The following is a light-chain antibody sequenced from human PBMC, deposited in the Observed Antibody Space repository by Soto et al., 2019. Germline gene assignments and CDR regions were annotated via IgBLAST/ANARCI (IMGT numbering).Light chain of an antibody. V-gene: IGKV3-20*01. CDR1: QSISPSY. CDR2: GAS. J-gene: IGKJ2*03. Sequence: EIVLTQSPGTLSLSPGDRVALSCRASQSISPSYLAWYQQRPGQAPRLLIYGASSRATGVADRFRGVGSGTDFTLTITRLEPEDFAVYYCHQYGSSPPYSFGQGTKLEI. CDR3: HQYGSSPPYS.